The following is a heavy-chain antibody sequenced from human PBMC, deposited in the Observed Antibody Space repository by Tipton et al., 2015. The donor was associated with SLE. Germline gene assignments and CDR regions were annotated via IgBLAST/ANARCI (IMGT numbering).Heavy chain of an antibody. Sequence: SLRLSCVDSTFNFDNYAMSWVRQAPGKGLEWVAQMDQDGVEKYYVDSVRGRFTISRDNDKKSLFLQMNSLRDDDTAVYYCARDGGTDYFDYWGQGTLVTVSS. D-gene: IGHD3-16*01. CDR3: ARDGGTDYFDY. V-gene: IGHV3-7*03. CDR1: TFNFDNYA. CDR2: MDQDGVEK. J-gene: IGHJ4*02.